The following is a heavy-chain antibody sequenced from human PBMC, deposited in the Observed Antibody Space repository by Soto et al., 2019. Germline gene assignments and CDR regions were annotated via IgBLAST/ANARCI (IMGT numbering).Heavy chain of an antibody. CDR2: ISSSGSTI. CDR3: EYGGSCEY. Sequence: EVQLVESGGGLVQPGGSLRLSCAASGFSFNTYEMNWVRQAPGKGLERVSYISSSGSTIYYADSVKGRYTVSRDNGKNSLYLQKNSLRAEDTAVYYCEYGGSCEYWGQRYQVTVSS. D-gene: IGHD1-26*01. J-gene: IGHJ4*02. V-gene: IGHV3-48*03. CDR1: GFSFNTYE.